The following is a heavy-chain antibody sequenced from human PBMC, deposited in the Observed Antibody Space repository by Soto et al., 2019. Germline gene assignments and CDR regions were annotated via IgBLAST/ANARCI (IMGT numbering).Heavy chain of an antibody. CDR2: IYYSGST. Sequence: PSGTLSLTCTVSGGSISSYYWSWIRQPPGKGLEWIGYIYYSGSTNYNPSLKSRVTISVDTSKNQFSLKLSSVTAADTAVYYCARVYSGYDIDYWGQGTLVTVSS. V-gene: IGHV4-59*01. D-gene: IGHD5-12*01. CDR1: GGSISSYY. J-gene: IGHJ4*02. CDR3: ARVYSGYDIDY.